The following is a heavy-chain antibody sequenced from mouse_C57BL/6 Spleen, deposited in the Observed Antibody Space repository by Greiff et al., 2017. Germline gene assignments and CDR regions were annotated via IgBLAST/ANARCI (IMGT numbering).Heavy chain of an antibody. Sequence: QVQLQQSGAELVRPGASVKLSCKASGYTFTDYYINWVKQRPGQGLEWIARIYPGSGTTYYNEKFKGKATLTAEQSSSTAYMLLSILTSDDSAVYFCSRGYDGYIQEYYFYYWCQGTTLTVSS. CDR1: GYTFTDYY. J-gene: IGHJ2*01. D-gene: IGHD2-3*01. CDR2: IYPGSGTT. V-gene: IGHV1-76*01. CDR3: SRGYDGYIQEYYFYY.